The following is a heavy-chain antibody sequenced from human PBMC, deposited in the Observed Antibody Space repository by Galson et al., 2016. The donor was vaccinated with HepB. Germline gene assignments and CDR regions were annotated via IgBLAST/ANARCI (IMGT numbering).Heavy chain of an antibody. Sequence: ETLSLTCAVSGASIDSTNWWSWVRQSPGKGLEWIGEVYRSGSTTYNPSLKSRLIISVDMSKNQFSLKLSSVTAADTAVYYCAGEGLRSNFDYWGQGILVTVSS. J-gene: IGHJ4*02. CDR1: GASIDSTNW. D-gene: IGHD5-12*01. CDR3: AGEGLRSNFDY. CDR2: VYRSGST. V-gene: IGHV4-4*02.